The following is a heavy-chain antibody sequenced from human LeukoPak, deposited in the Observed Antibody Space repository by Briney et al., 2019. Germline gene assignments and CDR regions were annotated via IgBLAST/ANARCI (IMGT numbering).Heavy chain of an antibody. V-gene: IGHV3-66*01. CDR2: IYSGGST. Sequence: GGSLRLSCAASGFTFSSYWMSWVRQAPGKGLEWVSVIYSGGSTYYADSVKGRFTISRDNSKNTLYLQMNSLRAEDTAVYYCARAGGGYSSGWAFDYWGQGTLVTVSS. D-gene: IGHD6-19*01. J-gene: IGHJ4*02. CDR1: GFTFSSYW. CDR3: ARAGGGYSSGWAFDY.